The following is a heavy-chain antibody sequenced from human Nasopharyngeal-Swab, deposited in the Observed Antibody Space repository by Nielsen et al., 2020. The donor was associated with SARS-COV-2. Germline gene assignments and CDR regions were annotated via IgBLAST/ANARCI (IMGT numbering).Heavy chain of an antibody. D-gene: IGHD6-13*01. CDR1: GGSFRGYY. V-gene: IGHV4-34*01. CDR3: ARGYSRRHTYYYYYFGMDV. J-gene: IGHJ6*02. CDR2: INRSGST. Sequence: SQTLSLTCAVYGGSFRGYYWSWIRQPPGKGLEWIGEINRSGSTNYNPSLKSRVTISVDTSKNQFSLKLSSVTAADTAVFYCARGYSRRHTYYYYYFGMDVWGQGTTVTVSS.